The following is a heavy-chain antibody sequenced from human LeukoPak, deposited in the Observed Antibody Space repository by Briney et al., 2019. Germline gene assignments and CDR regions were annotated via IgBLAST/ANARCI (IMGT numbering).Heavy chain of an antibody. CDR3: ARLWGERITMVRGPPMALDY. D-gene: IGHD3-10*01. J-gene: IGHJ4*02. CDR2: IYTSGRT. V-gene: IGHV4-4*07. Sequence: SETLSLTCTVSGGSISSYYGSWIRQPAGKGLEWIGRIYTSGRTNYNPSLKSRVTMSEDTPKNQSSLKLSSVTAADTAVYDWARLWGERITMVRGPPMALDYWGQGTLVTVSS. CDR1: GGSISSYY.